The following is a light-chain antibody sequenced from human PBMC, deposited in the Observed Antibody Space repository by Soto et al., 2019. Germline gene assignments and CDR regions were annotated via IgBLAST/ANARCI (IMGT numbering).Light chain of an antibody. V-gene: IGLV2-14*01. CDR1: SSDVGGYNY. J-gene: IGLJ2*01. CDR2: DVS. Sequence: QSALTQPASVSGSPGQSITISCTGTSSDVGGYNYVSWYQQHPGKAPKLMIYDVSNRPSGVSNRFSGSKSGNTASLTISGLQAEDEADYYCSSYTSSSRSVVFGGGTKSPS. CDR3: SSYTSSSRSVV.